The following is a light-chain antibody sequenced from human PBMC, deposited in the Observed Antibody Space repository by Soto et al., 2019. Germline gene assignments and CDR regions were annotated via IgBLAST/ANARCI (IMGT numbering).Light chain of an antibody. Sequence: EIVLTQSPATLSVSPGESATLSCRASQSVNIDLVWYQQKPGQAPKVLMFSASGRETGIPSRFSGGGSETEFTLTISSLQPEDSAVYYCQQYNTWPFTFGPGTKVDIK. J-gene: IGKJ3*01. V-gene: IGKV3D-15*01. CDR1: QSVNID. CDR2: SAS. CDR3: QQYNTWPFT.